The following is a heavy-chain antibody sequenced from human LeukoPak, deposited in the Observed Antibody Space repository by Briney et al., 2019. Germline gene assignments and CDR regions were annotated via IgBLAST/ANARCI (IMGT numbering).Heavy chain of an antibody. Sequence: PSETLSLTCTVSGGSISSGDYYWSWIRQPPGKGLEWIGYIYYSGSTYYNPSLKSRVTISVDTSKNQFSLKLSSVTAADTAVYYCARGWELLPPGAFDIWGQGTMVTVSS. CDR2: IYYSGST. D-gene: IGHD1-26*01. V-gene: IGHV4-30-4*02. J-gene: IGHJ3*02. CDR3: ARGWELLPPGAFDI. CDR1: GGSISSGDYY.